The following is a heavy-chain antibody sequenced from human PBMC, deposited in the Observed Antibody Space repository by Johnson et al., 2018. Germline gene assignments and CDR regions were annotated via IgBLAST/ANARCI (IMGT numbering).Heavy chain of an antibody. Sequence: QVQLVESGGGAVQPGRSLRLSCAASGFSFNTYDMYWVRQAPGKGLEWVALISNDGSIKYYAGSVKGRVTISRDNSKNTLYLQMNSLRIEDTAAYYCAKGARSVGTRGWYYGYGWDVWGQGTTVIVSS. J-gene: IGHJ6*02. V-gene: IGHV3-30*18. CDR2: ISNDGSIK. CDR3: AKGARSVGTRGWYYGYGWDV. CDR1: GFSFNTYD. D-gene: IGHD3-16*01.